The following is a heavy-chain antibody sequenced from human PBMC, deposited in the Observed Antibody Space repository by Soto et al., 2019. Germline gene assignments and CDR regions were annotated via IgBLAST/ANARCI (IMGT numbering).Heavy chain of an antibody. D-gene: IGHD1-1*01. CDR3: ARSGDNYNRLDY. V-gene: IGHV3-11*06. CDR1: GFTFSDCY. J-gene: IGHJ4*02. CDR2: SSNSGTFS. Sequence: LRLSCEGSGFTFSDCYISWIRQAPGKGLEWISYSSNSGTFSRYADSVKGRFSISRDNTKNLLYLQMNSLRAEDTAVYYCARSGDNYNRLDYWGQGTPVTVSS.